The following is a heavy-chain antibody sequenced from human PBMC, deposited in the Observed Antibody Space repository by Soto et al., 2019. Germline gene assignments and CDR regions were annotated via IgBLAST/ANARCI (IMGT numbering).Heavy chain of an antibody. CDR1: RGSLSGSYYY. J-gene: IGHJ4*02. CDR3: ATSQKGYNWNYFDH. D-gene: IGHD1-1*01. CDR2: VFHTGFT. Sequence: XTLSLPCAVSRGSLSGSYYYWAWLRQSPGKGPEWIGSVFHTGFTSYNPSLESRVSVSVDTSKSQFSLKLSAVTASDTAVYYCATSQKGYNWNYFDHWGQGALATVSS. V-gene: IGHV4-39*01.